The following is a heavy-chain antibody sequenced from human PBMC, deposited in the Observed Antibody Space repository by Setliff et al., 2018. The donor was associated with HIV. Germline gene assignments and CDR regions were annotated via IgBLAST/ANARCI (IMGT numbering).Heavy chain of an antibody. V-gene: IGHV1-2*02. CDR1: GYTFTEYY. Sequence: ASVKVSCKASGYTFTEYYIHWVRQAPGQGLEWIGWVYPNTGGTKYGQKFQGRVTMTRDTSISTAHMELSWLTSDDTAIYYCTRSTTADWGQGTMVTVSS. D-gene: IGHD4-17*01. CDR3: TRSTTAD. J-gene: IGHJ4*02. CDR2: VYPNTGGT.